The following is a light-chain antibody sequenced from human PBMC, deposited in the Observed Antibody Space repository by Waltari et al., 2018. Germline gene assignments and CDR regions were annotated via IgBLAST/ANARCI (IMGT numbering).Light chain of an antibody. CDR3: NSLDSSGNHLV. Sequence: SSELTQDPAVSVALGQTVRITCQGDSLRSYYASWYQQQPGQAPVLAIYRQNTGHSAIPDRFSGSSSANTVSFTITGAEAEDEADYSCNSLDSSGNHLVFCGGNKMTAL. J-gene: IGLJ3*02. CDR2: RQN. CDR1: SLRSYY. V-gene: IGLV3-19*01.